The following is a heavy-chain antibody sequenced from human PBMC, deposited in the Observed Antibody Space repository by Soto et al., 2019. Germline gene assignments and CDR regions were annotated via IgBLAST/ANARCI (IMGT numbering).Heavy chain of an antibody. CDR3: ARDEAVAGPERDYYYYYGMDV. CDR1: GFTFSSYW. J-gene: IGHJ6*02. D-gene: IGHD6-19*01. Sequence: EVQLVESGGGLVQPGGSLRLSCAASGFTFSSYWMHWVRQAPGKGLVWVSRINSDGSSTSYADSVKGRFTISRDNAKNTLYLKMNSLRAEDTAVYYCARDEAVAGPERDYYYYYGMDVWGQGTTVTVSS. CDR2: INSDGSST. V-gene: IGHV3-74*01.